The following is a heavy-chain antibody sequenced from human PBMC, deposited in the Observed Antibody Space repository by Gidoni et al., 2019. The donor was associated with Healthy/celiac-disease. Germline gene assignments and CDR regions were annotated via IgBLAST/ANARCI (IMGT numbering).Heavy chain of an antibody. J-gene: IGHJ4*02. CDR1: GFTFDDYA. V-gene: IGHV3-9*01. Sequence: EVQLVESGGGLVQPGRSLRLSCAASGFTFDDYAMHWVRQAPGKGLELVSGISWNSGSIGYAASLKGRFTISRDNAKTSLYLQMNSLRAEDTALYYCAKDKVTIFGVVTRGFDYWGQGTLVTVSS. CDR3: AKDKVTIFGVVTRGFDY. CDR2: ISWNSGSI. D-gene: IGHD3-3*01.